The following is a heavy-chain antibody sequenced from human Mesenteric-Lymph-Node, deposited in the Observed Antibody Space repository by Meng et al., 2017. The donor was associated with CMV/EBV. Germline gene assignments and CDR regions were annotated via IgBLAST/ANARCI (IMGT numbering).Heavy chain of an antibody. V-gene: IGHV3-7*01. Sequence: GESLKISCAASEFTFSNSWMSWVRQAPGKGLEWVANIKQDGSEKYYVDSVKGRFTISRDNAKNSLFLQMNGLRVEDTAVYYCARNPNWGLQYYFDYWGQGTLVTVSS. J-gene: IGHJ4*02. D-gene: IGHD7-27*01. CDR2: IKQDGSEK. CDR1: EFTFSNSW. CDR3: ARNPNWGLQYYFDY.